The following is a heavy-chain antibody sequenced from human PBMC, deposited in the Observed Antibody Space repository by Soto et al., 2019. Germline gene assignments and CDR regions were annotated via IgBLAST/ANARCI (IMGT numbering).Heavy chain of an antibody. D-gene: IGHD1-1*01. CDR2: MSPNSGAT. Sequence: QVQLVQSGAEVTKPGASVKVSCKASGYTFTTYDINWVRQATGQGLEWLGWMSPNSGATGYAQKFQGRVTMTRDTSISTAYMELSNLRSEDPAMYFWARGVDAGVDVWGQGTTVTVSS. CDR1: GYTFTTYD. CDR3: ARGVDAGVDV. V-gene: IGHV1-8*01. J-gene: IGHJ6*02.